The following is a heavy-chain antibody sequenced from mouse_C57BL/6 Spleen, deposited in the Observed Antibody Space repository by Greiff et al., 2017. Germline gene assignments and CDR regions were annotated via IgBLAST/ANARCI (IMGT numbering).Heavy chain of an antibody. Sequence: EVMLMESGGDLVKPGGSLKLSCAASGFTFSSYGMSWVRQTPDKRLEWVATISSGGSYTYYPDSVKGRFTISRDNAKNTLYLQMSSLKSEDTAMYYCARERLDSSGPYYFDYWGQGTTLTVSS. D-gene: IGHD3-2*02. CDR2: ISSGGSYT. CDR1: GFTFSSYG. J-gene: IGHJ2*01. V-gene: IGHV5-6*01. CDR3: ARERLDSSGPYYFDY.